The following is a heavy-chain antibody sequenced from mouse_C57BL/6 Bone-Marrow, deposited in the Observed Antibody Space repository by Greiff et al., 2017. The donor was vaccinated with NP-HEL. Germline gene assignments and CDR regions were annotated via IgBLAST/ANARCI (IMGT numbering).Heavy chain of an antibody. CDR3: ARSDYYGSSYYWYFDV. Sequence: QVQLKQSGAELARPGASVKLSCKASGYTFTSSGISWVKQRTGQGLEWIGEIYPRSGNTYYNEKFKGKATLTADKSSSTAYMELRSLTSEDSAVYFCARSDYYGSSYYWYFDVWGTGTTVTVSS. V-gene: IGHV1-81*01. J-gene: IGHJ1*03. CDR1: GYTFTSSG. D-gene: IGHD1-1*01. CDR2: IYPRSGNT.